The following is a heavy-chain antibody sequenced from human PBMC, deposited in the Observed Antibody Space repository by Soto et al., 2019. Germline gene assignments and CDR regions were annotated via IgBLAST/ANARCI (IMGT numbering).Heavy chain of an antibody. V-gene: IGHV3-23*01. D-gene: IGHD3-9*01. J-gene: IGHJ6*03. Sequence: GGSLRLSCAASGFTFSSYAMSWVRQAPGKGLEWVSAISGSGGSTYYADSVKGRFTISRDNSKNTLYLQMNSLRAEDTAVYYCARSYYDILTGHVYYYYYMDVWGKGTTVTVSS. CDR2: ISGSGGST. CDR3: ARSYYDILTGHVYYYYYMDV. CDR1: GFTFSSYA.